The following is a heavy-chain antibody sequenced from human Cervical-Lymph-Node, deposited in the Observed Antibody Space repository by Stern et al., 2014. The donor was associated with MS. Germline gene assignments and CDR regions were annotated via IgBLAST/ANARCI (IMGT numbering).Heavy chain of an antibody. Sequence: QVQLMQSGAEVKEPGASVKVSCKASGYIFTAYAMHWVRQAPGQRLEWMGWINPGNGDTKYSQNFQGRVTITRDTSASTAYMELSSLRSEDTAVYYCARDRGGSGDFDYWGQGTLVTVSS. J-gene: IGHJ4*02. CDR2: INPGNGDT. V-gene: IGHV1-3*01. D-gene: IGHD2-15*01. CDR3: ARDRGGSGDFDY. CDR1: GYIFTAYA.